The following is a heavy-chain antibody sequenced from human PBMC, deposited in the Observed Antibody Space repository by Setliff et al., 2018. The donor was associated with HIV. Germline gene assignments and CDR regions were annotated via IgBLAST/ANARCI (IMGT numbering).Heavy chain of an antibody. CDR3: ARVGFTMVRGVSPNWFDP. V-gene: IGHV4-59*08. J-gene: IGHJ5*02. CDR2: IYYGRRA. D-gene: IGHD3-10*01. Sequence: SETLSLTCSVSGGSITSYSWNWIRHVPGKEVEWIGNIYYGRRANHKPSLKSRVTISADWHRNQFSLELRSVTAADTAVYYCARVGFTMVRGVSPNWFDPWGQGTLVTVSS. CDR1: GGSITSYS.